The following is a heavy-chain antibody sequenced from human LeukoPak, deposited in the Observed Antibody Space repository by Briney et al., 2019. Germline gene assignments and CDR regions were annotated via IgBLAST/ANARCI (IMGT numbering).Heavy chain of an antibody. J-gene: IGHJ4*02. D-gene: IGHD3-22*01. CDR1: GYTFTGYY. CDR3: ARYSSGGAWCFDY. CDR2: INPNSGGT. Sequence: GASVKVSCKASGYTFTGYYMHWVRQAPGQGLEWMGWINPNSGGTNYAQKFQGRVTMTRDTSISTAYMELSRLRSDDTAVYYCARYSSGGAWCFDYWGQGTLVTVPS. V-gene: IGHV1-2*02.